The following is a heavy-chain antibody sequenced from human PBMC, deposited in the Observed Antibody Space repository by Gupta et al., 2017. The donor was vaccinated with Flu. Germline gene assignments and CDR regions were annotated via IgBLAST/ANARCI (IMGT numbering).Heavy chain of an antibody. CDR2: INHSGST. Sequence: QVQLQQWGAGLLKPSETLSLTCAVYGGSFSGYYWSWIRQPPGKGLEWIGEINHSGSTNYNPSLKSRVTISVDTSKNQFSLKLSSVTAADTAVYYCARVNGYCSGGSCYKVGLFWLGPWGQGTLVTVSS. CDR1: GGSFSGYY. D-gene: IGHD2-15*01. CDR3: ARVNGYCSGGSCYKVGLFWLGP. J-gene: IGHJ5*02. V-gene: IGHV4-34*01.